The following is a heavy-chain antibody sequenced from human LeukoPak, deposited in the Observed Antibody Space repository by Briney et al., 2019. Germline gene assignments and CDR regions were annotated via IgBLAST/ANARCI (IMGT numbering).Heavy chain of an antibody. Sequence: GGSLRLSCAASGFTFSSYEMNWVRQAPGKGLEWVANIKQDGREKYYVDSVKGRFTISRDNAKNSLYLQMNSLRAEDTAVYYCARDGMVRGVKVYYYYYMDVWGKGTTVTISS. V-gene: IGHV3-7*01. J-gene: IGHJ6*03. CDR1: GFTFSSYE. CDR2: IKQDGREK. D-gene: IGHD3-10*01. CDR3: ARDGMVRGVKVYYYYYMDV.